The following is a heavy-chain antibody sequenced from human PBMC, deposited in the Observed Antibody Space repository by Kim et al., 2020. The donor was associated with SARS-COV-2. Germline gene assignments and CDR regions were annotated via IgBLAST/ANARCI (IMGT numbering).Heavy chain of an antibody. V-gene: IGHV1-69*13. Sequence: SVKVSCKASGGTFSSYAISWVRQAPGQGLEWMGGIIPIFGTANYAQKFQGRVTITADESTSTAYMELSSLRSEDTAVYYCAREVGATVDYYYYGMDVWGQGTTVTVSS. J-gene: IGHJ6*02. CDR3: AREVGATVDYYYYGMDV. D-gene: IGHD1-26*01. CDR2: IIPIFGTA. CDR1: GGTFSSYA.